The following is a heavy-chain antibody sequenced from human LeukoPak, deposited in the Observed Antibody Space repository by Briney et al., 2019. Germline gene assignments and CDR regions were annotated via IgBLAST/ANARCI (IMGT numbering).Heavy chain of an antibody. CDR2: IYYSGST. D-gene: IGHD5-12*01. Sequence: SETLSLTCTVSGVSISSYYWSWIRQPPGKGLEWIGYIYYSGSTNYNPSLKSRVTISVDTSKNQFSLKLSSVTAADTAVYYCARAGGYEFYFDYWGQGTLVTVSS. J-gene: IGHJ4*02. CDR1: GVSISSYY. CDR3: ARAGGYEFYFDY. V-gene: IGHV4-59*01.